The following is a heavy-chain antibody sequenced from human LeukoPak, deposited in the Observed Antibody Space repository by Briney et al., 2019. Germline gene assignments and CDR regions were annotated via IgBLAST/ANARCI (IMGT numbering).Heavy chain of an antibody. D-gene: IGHD2-15*01. J-gene: IGHJ4*02. CDR3: AKCSGGSCYLGY. V-gene: IGHV3-21*01. CDR2: ISSSSSYI. CDR1: GFTFSSYS. Sequence: GGSLRLSCAASGFTFSSYSMNWVRQAPGKGLEWVSSISSSSSYIYYADSVKGRFTISRDNAKNSLYLQMNSLRAEDTAVYYCAKCSGGSCYLGYWGQGTLVTASS.